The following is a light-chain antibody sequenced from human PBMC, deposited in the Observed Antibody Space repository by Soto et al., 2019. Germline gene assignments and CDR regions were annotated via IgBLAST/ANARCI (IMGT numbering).Light chain of an antibody. CDR3: SSYTSRSTLVV. V-gene: IGLV2-14*01. Sequence: QSVLTQPASVSGSPGQSITISCTGTSSDVGGYNYVSWYQQHPGKAPKLMIYDVSNRPSGVSNRFSGSKSGNTASLTISGLQAEDEAAYYFSSYTSRSTLVVFCGGTKLTLL. CDR1: SSDVGGYNY. J-gene: IGLJ2*01. CDR2: DVS.